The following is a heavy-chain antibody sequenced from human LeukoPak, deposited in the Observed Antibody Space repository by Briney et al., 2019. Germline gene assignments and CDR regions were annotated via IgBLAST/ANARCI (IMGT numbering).Heavy chain of an antibody. J-gene: IGHJ4*02. CDR2: IYSDNT. Sequence: GGSLRLSCTVSGFTVSSNSMSWVRQAPGKGLEWVSFIYSDNTHYSDSVKGRFTITRDNSKNTLYLQMNSLRAEDTAVYYCARRAGAYSHPYDYWGQGTLVTVSS. V-gene: IGHV3-53*01. D-gene: IGHD4/OR15-4a*01. CDR3: ARRAGAYSHPYDY. CDR1: GFTVSSNS.